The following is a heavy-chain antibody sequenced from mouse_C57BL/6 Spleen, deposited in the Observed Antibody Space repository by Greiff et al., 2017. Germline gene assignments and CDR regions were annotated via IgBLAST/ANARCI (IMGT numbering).Heavy chain of an antibody. Sequence: EVQRVESEGGLVQPGSSMKLSCTASGFTFSDYYMAWVRQVPEKGLEWVANINYDGSSTYYLDSLKSRFIISGDNAKNILYLQMSSLKSEDTATYYCARAGDGSYAMDYWGQGTSVTVSS. CDR1: GFTFSDYY. CDR2: INYDGSST. J-gene: IGHJ4*01. V-gene: IGHV5-16*01. CDR3: ARAGDGSYAMDY. D-gene: IGHD2-3*01.